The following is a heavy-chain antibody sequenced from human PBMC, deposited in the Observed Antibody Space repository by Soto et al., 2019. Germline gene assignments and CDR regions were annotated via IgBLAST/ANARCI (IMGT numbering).Heavy chain of an antibody. CDR1: GFTFSSYA. CDR3: ARDWDYYDSSLIDY. CDR2: ISGSGGST. J-gene: IGHJ4*02. Sequence: PGGSLRLSCAASGFTFSSYAMSWVRQAPGKGLEWVSAISGSGGSTYYADSVKGRFTISRDNSKNTLYLQMNSLRAEDTAVYYCARDWDYYDSSLIDYWGQGTLVPVSS. V-gene: IGHV3-23*01. D-gene: IGHD3-22*01.